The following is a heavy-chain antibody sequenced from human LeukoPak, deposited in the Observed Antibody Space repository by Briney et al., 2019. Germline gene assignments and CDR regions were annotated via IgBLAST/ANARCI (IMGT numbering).Heavy chain of an antibody. V-gene: IGHV3-15*01. D-gene: IGHD4-17*01. CDR3: TTSDYGDSDAFDI. J-gene: IGHJ3*02. Sequence: GSLRPSCATPGITFRKGRIGLGRQASREGAEWVGRIKSKTDGGTTDYAAPVKGRFTISRDDSRNTLYLQMNSLKTEDTAVYYCTTSDYGDSDAFDIWGQGTMVTVSS. CDR2: IKSKTDGGTT. CDR1: GITFRKGR.